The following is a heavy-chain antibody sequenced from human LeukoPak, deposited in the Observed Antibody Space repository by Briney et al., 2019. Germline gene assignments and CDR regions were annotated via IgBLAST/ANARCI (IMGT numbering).Heavy chain of an antibody. D-gene: IGHD3-10*01. V-gene: IGHV3-15*01. Sequence: PGGSLRLSCAASGFTFSDYYMSWVRQAPGKGLEWVGRIKSKTDGGTTDYAAPVKGRFTISRDDSKNTLYLQMNSLKTEDTAVYYCTTGRGVEKAPNYWGQGTLVTVSS. CDR3: TTGRGVEKAPNY. J-gene: IGHJ4*02. CDR2: IKSKTDGGTT. CDR1: GFTFSDYY.